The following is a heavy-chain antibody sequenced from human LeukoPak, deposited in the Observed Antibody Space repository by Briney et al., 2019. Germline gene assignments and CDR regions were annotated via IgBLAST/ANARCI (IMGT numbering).Heavy chain of an antibody. Sequence: SETLSLTCGVSGFSISSGYYWGWIRQPPGKGLEWIGTIYHSGSTFYNPSLKSRVTISVDTSKNQFSLKLSSVTAADTAIYYCARVAPSTVVTPFQWGQGTLVTVSS. CDR2: IYHSGST. CDR1: GFSISSGYY. J-gene: IGHJ4*02. CDR3: ARVAPSTVVTPFQ. D-gene: IGHD4-23*01. V-gene: IGHV4-38-2*01.